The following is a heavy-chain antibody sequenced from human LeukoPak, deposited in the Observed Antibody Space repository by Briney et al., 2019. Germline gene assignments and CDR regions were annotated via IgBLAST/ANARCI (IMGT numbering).Heavy chain of an antibody. Sequence: SVTVSCTASGGTFSSYAISWVRQAPGQGLEWMGGIIPIFGTANYAQKFQGRVTMTEDTSTDTAYMELSSLRSEDTAVYYCATCVGGDCFLFDYWGQGTLVTVSS. J-gene: IGHJ4*02. CDR2: IIPIFGTA. CDR1: GGTFSSYA. V-gene: IGHV1-69*06. CDR3: ATCVGGDCFLFDY. D-gene: IGHD2-21*02.